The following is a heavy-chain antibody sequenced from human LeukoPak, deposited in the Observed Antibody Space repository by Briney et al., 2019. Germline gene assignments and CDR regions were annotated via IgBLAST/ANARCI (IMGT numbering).Heavy chain of an antibody. CDR1: GYTFTSNY. V-gene: IGHV1-8*02. CDR3: ARGVGAARALGY. J-gene: IGHJ4*02. CDR2: MNPNSGNT. Sequence: ASVKVSCKASGYTFTSNYIHWVRQAPGQGLEWMGWMNPNSGNTGYAQKFQGRVTMTRNTSISTAYMELSSLRSEDTAVYYCARGVGAARALGYWGQGTLATVSS. D-gene: IGHD6-6*01.